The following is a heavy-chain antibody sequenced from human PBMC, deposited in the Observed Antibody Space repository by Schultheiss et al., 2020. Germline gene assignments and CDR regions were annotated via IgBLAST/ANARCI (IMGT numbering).Heavy chain of an antibody. CDR3: TTGHLTSGYSDY. CDR2: ISWNSGNI. CDR1: GLTFDDYG. J-gene: IGHJ4*02. D-gene: IGHD6-19*01. V-gene: IGHV3-9*01. Sequence: GGSLRLSCAASGLTFDDYGMHWVRQAPGKGLEWVSGISWNSGNIGYADSVKGRFTISRDNAKNLLYLQMNSLRAEDTAVYYCTTGHLTSGYSDYWGQGTLVTVSS.